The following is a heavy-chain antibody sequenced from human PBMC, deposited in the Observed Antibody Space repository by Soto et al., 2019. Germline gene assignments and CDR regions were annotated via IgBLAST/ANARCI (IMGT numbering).Heavy chain of an antibody. V-gene: IGHV3-33*01. CDR3: ARDPAAVASNIAYYGMAV. CDR1: GFTFSSYG. Sequence: GGSLRLSCAASGFTFSSYGMHWVRQAPGKGLEWVAVIWYDGSNKYYADSVKGRFTISRDNSKNTLYLQMNSLRAEDTAVYYCARDPAAVASNIAYYGMAVWGQGTTVTVSS. J-gene: IGHJ6*02. CDR2: IWYDGSNK. D-gene: IGHD6-19*01.